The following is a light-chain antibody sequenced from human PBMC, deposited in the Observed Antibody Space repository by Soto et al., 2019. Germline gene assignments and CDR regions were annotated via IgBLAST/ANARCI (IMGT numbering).Light chain of an antibody. CDR1: SSDVGGYNY. CDR3: SSYAGSDNVV. Sequence: QSVLTQPPSASGSPGQSVTISCTGTSSDVGGYNYVSWYQQYPGKAPKFIIYEVNTRPSGVPYRFSCSKSGNTASLTVSGLHAEEEAYYCCSSYAGSDNVVFGGGTKLTVL. CDR2: EVN. V-gene: IGLV2-8*01. J-gene: IGLJ2*01.